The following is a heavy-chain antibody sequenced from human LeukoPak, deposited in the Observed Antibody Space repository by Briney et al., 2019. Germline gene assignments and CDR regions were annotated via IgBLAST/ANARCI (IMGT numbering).Heavy chain of an antibody. V-gene: IGHV3-48*03. CDR1: GFTFSSYE. CDR3: ARETIWWDYDY. CDR2: ISSSGSTI. Sequence: GVSLRLSCAASGFTFSSYEMNWVRQAPGKRLEWVSYISSSGSTIYYADSVKGRFTISRDNAKNSLYLQMNSLRAEDTAVYYCARETIWWDYDYWGQGTLVTVSS. D-gene: IGHD1-26*01. J-gene: IGHJ4*02.